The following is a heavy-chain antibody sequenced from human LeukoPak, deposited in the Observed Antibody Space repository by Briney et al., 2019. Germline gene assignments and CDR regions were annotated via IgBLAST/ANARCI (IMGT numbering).Heavy chain of an antibody. V-gene: IGHV1-18*01. CDR2: ISAYNGNT. Sequence: GASVKVSCKASGYTFTSYGISWVRQAPGQGLEWMGWISAYNGNTNYAQKLQGRVTMTTDTSTSTAYMELRSLRSDDTAVYYCARDLSLAATSFFDYWGQGTLATVSS. CDR3: ARDLSLAATSFFDY. CDR1: GYTFTSYG. J-gene: IGHJ4*02. D-gene: IGHD2-15*01.